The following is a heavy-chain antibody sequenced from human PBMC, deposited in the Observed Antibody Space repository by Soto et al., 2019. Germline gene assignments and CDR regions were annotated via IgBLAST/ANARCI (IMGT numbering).Heavy chain of an antibody. D-gene: IGHD1-1*01. Sequence: ASVKVSCKASGYTFTSYGISWVRQAPGQGLEWMGWISAYNGNTNYAQKLQGKVTMTTDTSTSTAYMELRSLRSDDTAVYYCASTLPLLERLSSFLRPSNPTPYELDYWGQGTLVTVSS. CDR3: ASTLPLLERLSSFLRPSNPTPYELDY. J-gene: IGHJ4*02. CDR1: GYTFTSYG. CDR2: ISAYNGNT. V-gene: IGHV1-18*01.